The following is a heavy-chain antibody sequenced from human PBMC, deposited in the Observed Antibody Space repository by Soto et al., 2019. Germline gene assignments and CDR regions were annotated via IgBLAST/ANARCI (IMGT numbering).Heavy chain of an antibody. J-gene: IGHJ6*02. CDR1: GYTFTSYG. CDR2: ISAYNGNT. V-gene: IGHV1-18*01. Sequence: ASVKVSCKASGYTFTSYGISWVRQAPGKGLGWMGCISAYNGNTNYAQKLQGRVTMTTDTSTSTAYMELRSLRSDDTAVYYSARVRGFSATVTTRNYYYYYGMDVWGQGTTVTVSS. D-gene: IGHD4-17*01. CDR3: ARVRGFSATVTTRNYYYYYGMDV.